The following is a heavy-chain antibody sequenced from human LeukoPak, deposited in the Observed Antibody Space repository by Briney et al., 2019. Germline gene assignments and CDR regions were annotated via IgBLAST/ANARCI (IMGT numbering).Heavy chain of an antibody. D-gene: IGHD3-22*01. J-gene: IGHJ2*01. CDR2: INWNGGST. V-gene: IGHV3-20*04. CDR3: ARTPYNYDSGGPYYWFFDL. Sequence: PGGSLRLSCAASGFTFSRYGMHWVRQAPGKGLEWVSGINWNGGSTGYADSVKGRFSISRDNAKNSLYLQMKSLRAEDTALYYCARTPYNYDSGGPYYWFFDLWGRGTQVTVSS. CDR1: GFTFSRYG.